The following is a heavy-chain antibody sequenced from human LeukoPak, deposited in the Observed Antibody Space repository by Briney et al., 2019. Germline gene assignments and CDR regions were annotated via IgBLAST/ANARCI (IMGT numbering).Heavy chain of an antibody. CDR1: GYTFTGYY. CDR2: INPNSXGT. V-gene: IGHV1-2*02. CDR3: ARDVQGQRLKDY. D-gene: IGHD6-25*01. J-gene: IGHJ4*02. Sequence: ASVKVSCKASGYTFTGYYMHWVRQAPGQGLXWMGWINPNSXGTNYAQKFQGRVTMTRDTSISTAYMELSRLGSDDTAVYYCARDVQGQRLKDYWGQGTLVTVSS.